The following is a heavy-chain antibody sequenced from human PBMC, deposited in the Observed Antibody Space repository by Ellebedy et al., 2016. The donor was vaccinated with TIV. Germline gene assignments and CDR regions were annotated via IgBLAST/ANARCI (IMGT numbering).Heavy chain of an antibody. CDR2: INYFGTEK. V-gene: IGHV3-7*03. J-gene: IGHJ4*02. CDR3: ARGGGYLDGIFLPLDY. D-gene: IGHD3-9*01. Sequence: GESLKISCAASGFIFSDHYMEWVRQAPGKGLEWVANINYFGTEKYYVESVKGRFTISRDSADNSLYLHMDNLRAEDTAVYYCARGGGYLDGIFLPLDYWGRGALVTVSS. CDR1: GFIFSDHY.